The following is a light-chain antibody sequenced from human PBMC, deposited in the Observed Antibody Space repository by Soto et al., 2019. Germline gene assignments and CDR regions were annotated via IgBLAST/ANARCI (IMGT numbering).Light chain of an antibody. CDR2: VEDSGNY. Sequence: QTVVTQSSSASASLGSSVKLTCTLSSGHSSYIIAWHQQQPGKAPRYLMKVEDSGNYNRGSGVPDRFSGSSSGADRYLTISNLQSEDEADYHCETWDSNTHVVFGGGTKVTVL. CDR3: ETWDSNTHVV. J-gene: IGLJ2*01. V-gene: IGLV4-60*03. CDR1: SGHSSYI.